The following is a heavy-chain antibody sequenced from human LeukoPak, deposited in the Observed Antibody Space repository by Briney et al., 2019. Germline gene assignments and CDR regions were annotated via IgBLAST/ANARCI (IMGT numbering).Heavy chain of an antibody. Sequence: SETLSLTCTVSGGSISSGGYYWSWIRQPPGKGLEWIGYIYHSGSTYYNPSLKSRVTISVDTSKNQFSLKLSSVTAADTAVYYCARGNPVRDYGDYVVWYFDLWGRGTLVTVSS. D-gene: IGHD4-17*01. CDR3: ARGNPVRDYGDYVVWYFDL. J-gene: IGHJ2*01. V-gene: IGHV4-30-2*01. CDR1: GGSISSGGYY. CDR2: IYHSGST.